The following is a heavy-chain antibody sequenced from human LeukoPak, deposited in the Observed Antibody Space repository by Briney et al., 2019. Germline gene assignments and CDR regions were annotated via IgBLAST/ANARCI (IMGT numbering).Heavy chain of an antibody. D-gene: IGHD1-7*01. CDR1: GFMFRSFP. CDR2: ISYDGSNK. J-gene: IGHJ6*02. Sequence: GRSLRLSCAASGFMFRSFPMHWVRQAPGRGLEWVAVISYDGSNKYYADSVKGRFTMSRDNSENTVYLQLNNLRAEDTALYYCARDEDNWNYGRGYYRYNGMDVWGQGTTVTVS. V-gene: IGHV3-30-3*01. CDR3: ARDEDNWNYGRGYYRYNGMDV.